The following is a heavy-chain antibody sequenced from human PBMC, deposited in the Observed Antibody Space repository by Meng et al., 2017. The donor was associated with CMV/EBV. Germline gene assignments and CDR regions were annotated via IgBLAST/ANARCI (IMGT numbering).Heavy chain of an antibody. J-gene: IGHJ6*02. Sequence: GESLKISCAASGFTFSSYSMNWVRQAPGKGLEWVSSISSSSSYIYYADSVKGRFTISRDNAKNSPYLQMNSLRAEDTAVYYCARDGRSGSSAYYYGMDVWGQGTTVTVSS. CDR1: GFTFSSYS. CDR2: ISSSSSYI. V-gene: IGHV3-21*01. D-gene: IGHD1-26*01. CDR3: ARDGRSGSSAYYYGMDV.